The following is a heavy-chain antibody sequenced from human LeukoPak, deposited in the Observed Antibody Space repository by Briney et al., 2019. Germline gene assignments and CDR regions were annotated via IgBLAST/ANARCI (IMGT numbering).Heavy chain of an antibody. CDR3: ARGPITGTL. V-gene: IGHV4-34*01. CDR1: GFTFSSYW. Sequence: PGGSLRLSCAASGFTFSSYWMSWVRQAPGKGLEWIGEINHSGSTNYNPSLKSRVTISVDTSKNQFSLKLSSVTAADTAVYYCARGPITGTLWGQGTLVTVSS. D-gene: IGHD1-20*01. CDR2: INHSGST. J-gene: IGHJ4*02.